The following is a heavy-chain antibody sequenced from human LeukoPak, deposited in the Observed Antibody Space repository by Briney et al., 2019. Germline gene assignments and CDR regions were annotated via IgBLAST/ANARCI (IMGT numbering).Heavy chain of an antibody. Sequence: ASVKVSCKTSGYTFTAYCIHWVRQAPGQGLEWMGWINPNSGDTNYAQKLQGRVTMTTDTSTSTAYMELRSLRSDDTAVYYCAREVDFWSGYYFDYWGQGTLVTVSS. J-gene: IGHJ4*02. V-gene: IGHV1-18*04. CDR1: GYTFTAYC. CDR2: INPNSGDT. CDR3: AREVDFWSGYYFDY. D-gene: IGHD3-3*01.